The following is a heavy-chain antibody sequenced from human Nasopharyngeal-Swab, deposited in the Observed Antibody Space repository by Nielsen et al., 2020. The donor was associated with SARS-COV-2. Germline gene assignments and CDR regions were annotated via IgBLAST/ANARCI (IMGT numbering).Heavy chain of an antibody. V-gene: IGHV3-23*01. J-gene: IGHJ3*02. CDR1: GFTFSNYA. D-gene: IGHD3-22*01. Sequence: GGSLRLSCAASGFTFSNYAMSWVRQAPGKGLEWVSAISGSGGSTYYADSVKGRFTTSRDNSKNTLYLQMNSLRAEDTAVYYCAADYYDSSGYYLGGAFDIWGQGTMVTVSS. CDR3: AADYYDSSGYYLGGAFDI. CDR2: ISGSGGST.